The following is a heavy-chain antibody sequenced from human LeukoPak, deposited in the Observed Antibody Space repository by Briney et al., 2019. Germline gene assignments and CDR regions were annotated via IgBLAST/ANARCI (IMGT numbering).Heavy chain of an antibody. D-gene: IGHD6-13*01. CDR2: IYYSGST. Sequence: SETLSLTCTVSGGSISSYYWSWIRQPPGKGLEWIGYIYYSGSTNYNPSLKSRVTISVDTSKNQFSLKLSSVTAADTAVYCCARHIAAVYYFDYWGQGTLVTVSS. CDR1: GGSISSYY. J-gene: IGHJ4*02. CDR3: ARHIAAVYYFDY. V-gene: IGHV4-59*08.